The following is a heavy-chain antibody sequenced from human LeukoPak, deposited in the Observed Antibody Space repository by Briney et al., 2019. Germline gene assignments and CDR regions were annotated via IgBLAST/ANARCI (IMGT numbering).Heavy chain of an antibody. CDR2: IYNSGST. V-gene: IGHV4-38-2*02. CDR1: GYSISSGYY. Sequence: PSETLSLTCTVSGYSISSGYYWGWTRQYPGKGLEWIGSIYNSGSTYYNPSLKSRVTISIDTSKNQFSLKLSSVTAADTAVYYCARAFCVGECFVLHIFFDSWGQGTLVTVSS. CDR3: ARAFCVGECFVLHIFFDS. J-gene: IGHJ4*02. D-gene: IGHD2-21*01.